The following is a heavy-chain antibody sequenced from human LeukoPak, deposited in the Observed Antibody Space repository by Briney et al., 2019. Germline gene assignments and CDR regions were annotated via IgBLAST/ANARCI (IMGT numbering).Heavy chain of an antibody. CDR1: GFTFSVYD. D-gene: IGHD5-24*01. V-gene: IGHV3-13*01. CDR3: ARVQNGYNCDLCFDL. J-gene: IGHJ2*01. Sequence: GGSLRLSCAASGFTFSVYDIRWVRQGTERGLEWVSGIGTTGDTYYSGPVKGRFTISRENAKNSLSLQMNSLRAGDTAVYYCARVQNGYNCDLCFDLWGRGTLVTVSS. CDR2: IGTTGDT.